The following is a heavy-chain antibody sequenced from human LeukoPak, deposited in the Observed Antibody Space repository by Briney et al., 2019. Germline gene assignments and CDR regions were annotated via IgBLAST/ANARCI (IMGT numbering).Heavy chain of an antibody. J-gene: IGHJ6*03. CDR3: ASSLNYGLVYQNYYYYMDV. D-gene: IGHD3-10*01. V-gene: IGHV4-59*12. CDR1: GGSISSYY. Sequence: PSETLSLTCTVSGGSISSYYWSWIRQPPGKGLEWIGYIYYSGSTNYNPSLKSRVTISVDTSKNQFSLKLSSVTAADTAVYYCASSLNYGLVYQNYYYYMDVWGKGTTVTVSS. CDR2: IYYSGST.